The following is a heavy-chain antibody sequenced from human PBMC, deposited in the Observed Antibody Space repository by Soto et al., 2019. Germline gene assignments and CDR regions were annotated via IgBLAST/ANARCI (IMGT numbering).Heavy chain of an antibody. V-gene: IGHV4-30-2*01. CDR1: GGSISSGGYS. CDR3: ARGYGQITSYPNWFDP. J-gene: IGHJ5*02. Sequence: TLSLTCAVSGGSISSGGYSWSWIREPPGKGLEWIGYIYHSGSTYYNPSLKSRVTISVDRSKNQFSLKLSSVTAADTAVYYCARGYGQITSYPNWFDPWGQGTLVTVSS. D-gene: IGHD3-3*01. CDR2: IYHSGST.